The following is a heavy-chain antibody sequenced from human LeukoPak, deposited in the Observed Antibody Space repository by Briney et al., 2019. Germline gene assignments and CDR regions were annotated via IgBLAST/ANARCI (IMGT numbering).Heavy chain of an antibody. CDR1: GFTFSSYP. V-gene: IGHV3-30*18. Sequence: GSLRLSCAASGFTFSSYPMYWVRQAPGVGLEWVAVISSDGGGKYYADSVKGRFTISRDNSKNTLDLQMNSLKAEDTAVYYCAKGVRKTYYYDSSGCEFDYWGQGTLVTVSS. CDR3: AKGVRKTYYYDSSGCEFDY. CDR2: ISSDGGGK. D-gene: IGHD3-22*01. J-gene: IGHJ4*02.